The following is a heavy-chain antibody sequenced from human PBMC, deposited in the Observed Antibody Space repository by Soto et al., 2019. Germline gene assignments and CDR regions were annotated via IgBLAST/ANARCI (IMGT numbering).Heavy chain of an antibody. D-gene: IGHD6-19*01. CDR1: GFTFSSYG. CDR3: AKGEVIRHPRAVAGPAIDY. J-gene: IGHJ4*02. Sequence: PGGSLRLSCAASGFTFSSYGMHWVRQAPGKGLEWVAVISYDGSNKYYADSVKGRFTISRDNSKNTLYLQMNSLRAEDTAVYYCAKGEVIRHPRAVAGPAIDYWGQGTLVTVSS. CDR2: ISYDGSNK. V-gene: IGHV3-30*18.